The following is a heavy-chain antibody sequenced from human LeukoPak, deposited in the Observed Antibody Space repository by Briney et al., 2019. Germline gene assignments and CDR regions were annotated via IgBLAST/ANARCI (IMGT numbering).Heavy chain of an antibody. CDR2: IYYSGST. J-gene: IGHJ4*02. D-gene: IGHD6-13*01. Sequence: SETLSLTCNVSGGSISSNYWSWIRQPPGKGLEWVGSIYYSGSTYYNPSLKSRVTISLDTSKSQFSLKLNSVTAADTAVYYCARAGEGEIAAAGISAVWYFDYWGQGTLVTVSS. CDR3: ARAGEGEIAAAGISAVWYFDY. CDR1: GGSISSNY. V-gene: IGHV4-59*12.